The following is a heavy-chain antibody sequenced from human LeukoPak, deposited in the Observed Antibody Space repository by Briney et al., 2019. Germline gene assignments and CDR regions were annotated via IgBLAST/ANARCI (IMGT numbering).Heavy chain of an antibody. D-gene: IGHD2-2*01. CDR3: AMPALGYCSSTSCYYFDC. CDR2: IIPIFGTA. V-gene: IGHV1-69*06. CDR1: GGTFSSYA. J-gene: IGHJ4*02. Sequence: GASVKVSCKASGGTFSSYAISWVRQAPGQGLEWMGGIIPIFGTANYAQKFQGREPITADKSTSTAYMELSSLRSEDTAVYYCAMPALGYCSSTSCYYFDCWGQGTLVTVSS.